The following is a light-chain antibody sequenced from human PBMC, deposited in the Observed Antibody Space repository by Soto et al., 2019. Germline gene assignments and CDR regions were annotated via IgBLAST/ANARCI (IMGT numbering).Light chain of an antibody. CDR1: QSVSRY. Sequence: EIVMTQSPGTLSLSPGERATLSCRASQSVSRYLGWYQQKPGQAPRLLIYDASNRATGIPARFSGSGFGTDFTLTISSLEPEDFAVYYCQQRSKWPLTFGGGTKVETK. J-gene: IGKJ4*01. V-gene: IGKV3-11*01. CDR2: DAS. CDR3: QQRSKWPLT.